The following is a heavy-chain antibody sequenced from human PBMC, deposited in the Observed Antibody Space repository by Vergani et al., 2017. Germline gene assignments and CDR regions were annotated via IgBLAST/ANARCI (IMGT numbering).Heavy chain of an antibody. CDR3: ARDQYYDSSGYSDY. D-gene: IGHD3-22*01. CDR1: GGTFSSYA. Sequence: QVQLVQSGAEVKKPGSSVKVSCKASGGTFSSYAISWVRQAPGQGLEWMGWMTPNSGNTGYAQKFQGRVTMTRNTSISTAYMELSSLRSEDTAVYYCARDQYYDSSGYSDYWGQGTRVTVSS. V-gene: IGHV1-8*02. CDR2: MTPNSGNT. J-gene: IGHJ4*02.